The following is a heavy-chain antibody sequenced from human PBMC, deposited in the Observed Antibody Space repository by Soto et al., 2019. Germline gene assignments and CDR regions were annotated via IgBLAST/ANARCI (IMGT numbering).Heavy chain of an antibody. J-gene: IGHJ3*02. D-gene: IGHD3-22*01. CDR3: ARHGYYDSSGKLWGPDAFDI. CDR1: GYSFTSYW. V-gene: IGHV5-10-1*01. Sequence: GESLKISCKGSGYSFTSYWISWVRQMPGKGLEWMGRIDPSDSYTNYSPSFQGHVTISADKSISTAYLQWSSLKASDTAMYYCARHGYYDSSGKLWGPDAFDIWGQGTMVTVPS. CDR2: IDPSDSYT.